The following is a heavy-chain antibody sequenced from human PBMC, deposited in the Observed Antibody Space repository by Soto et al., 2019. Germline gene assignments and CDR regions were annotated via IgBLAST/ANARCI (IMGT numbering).Heavy chain of an antibody. V-gene: IGHV4-39*01. CDR2: VDYTGSA. J-gene: IGHJ3*02. D-gene: IGHD1-20*01. CDR1: GDSLSSSYYY. Sequence: QLQLQESGPGLVKPSETLSLTCSVSGDSLSSSYYYWGWIRQPPGALLGWIASVDYTGSAYYSPSLMSRVTISVDTSTNDFSLKVDSVSAADTALYYCARQGINRGFGPGAFDIWGQGTTVIVSS. CDR3: ARQGINRGFGPGAFDI.